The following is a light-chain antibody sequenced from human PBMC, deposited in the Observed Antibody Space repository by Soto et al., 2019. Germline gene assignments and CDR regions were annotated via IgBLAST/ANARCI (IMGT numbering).Light chain of an antibody. J-gene: IGKJ3*01. CDR1: QGISSY. CDR3: QQLDSYAFT. CDR2: GAS. Sequence: DIQLTQSPSFLSASVGDRVTITCRASQGISSYLAWYKQKPGKAPNLLIYGASTLQSGVPSRFSGSGSGTEFTLTISSLQPEDFATYYCQQLDSYAFTFGPGTRVDIK. V-gene: IGKV1-9*01.